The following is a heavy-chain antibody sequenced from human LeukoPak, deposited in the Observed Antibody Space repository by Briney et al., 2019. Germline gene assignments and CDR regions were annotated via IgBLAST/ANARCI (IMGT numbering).Heavy chain of an antibody. CDR1: GFSVNNNY. J-gene: IGHJ3*02. CDR3: ARDPDDRSGLDAFET. V-gene: IGHV3-53*01. CDR2: MHSDGRT. Sequence: PGGSVILSCAASGFSVNNNYIYWVRHASGKGLEWVLDMHSDGRTFYADSVKGRFTISRDKSKNMFYLQMDSLRAEDTAVYYCARDPDDRSGLDAFETWGQGTKVTVS. D-gene: IGHD3-22*01.